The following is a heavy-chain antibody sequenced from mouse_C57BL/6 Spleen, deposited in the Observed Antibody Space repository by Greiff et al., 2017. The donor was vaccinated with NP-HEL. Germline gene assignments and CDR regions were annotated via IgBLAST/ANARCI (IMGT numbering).Heavy chain of an antibody. CDR3: ARWGPQGYFDY. Sequence: QVQLKESGAELVRPGTSVKVSCKASGYAFTNYLIEWVKQRPGQGLEWIGVINPGSGGTNYNEKFKGKATLTADKSSSTAYMQLSSLTSEDSAVYFCARWGPQGYFDYWGQGTTLTVSS. V-gene: IGHV1-54*01. CDR1: GYAFTNYL. J-gene: IGHJ2*01. CDR2: INPGSGGT.